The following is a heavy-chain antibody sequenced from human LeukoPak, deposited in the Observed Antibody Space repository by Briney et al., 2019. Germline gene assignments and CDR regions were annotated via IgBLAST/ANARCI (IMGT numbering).Heavy chain of an antibody. CDR2: ISAYNGNT. CDR3: ARALTELTPGAFDI. CDR1: GHTFINYG. V-gene: IGHV1-18*01. D-gene: IGHD3-9*01. J-gene: IGHJ3*02. Sequence: ASVKVSCKASGHTFINYGISWVRQAPGQGLEWMGWISAYNGNTNYAQKLQGRVTMTTDTSTSTAYMELRSLRSDDTAVYYCARALTELTPGAFDIWGQGTMVTVSS.